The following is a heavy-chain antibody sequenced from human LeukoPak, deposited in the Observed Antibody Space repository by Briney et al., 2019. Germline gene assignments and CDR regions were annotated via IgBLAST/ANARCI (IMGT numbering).Heavy chain of an antibody. Sequence: GASVKVSCKASGGTFTSYAISWVRQAPGQGREWMGGIIPIFGTANYAQKFQGRVTITTDESTSTAYMELSSLRSEDTAVYYCARGYYDSSGYYYPDYWGQGTLVTVSS. CDR3: ARGYYDSSGYYYPDY. J-gene: IGHJ4*02. CDR1: GGTFTSYA. CDR2: IIPIFGTA. D-gene: IGHD3-22*01. V-gene: IGHV1-69*05.